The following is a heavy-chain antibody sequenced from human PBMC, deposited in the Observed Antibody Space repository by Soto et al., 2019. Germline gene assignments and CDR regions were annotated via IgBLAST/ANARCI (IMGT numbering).Heavy chain of an antibody. CDR3: ASVYYDFWSGSAGWFDP. J-gene: IGHJ5*02. Sequence: SETLSLTCAVSGGSISSGGYSWSWIRQPPGKGLEWIGYIYHSGSTYYNPSPKSRVTISVDRSKNQFSLKLSSVTAADTAVYYCASVYYDFWSGSAGWFDPWGQGTLVTVSS. CDR2: IYHSGST. CDR1: GGSISSGGYS. D-gene: IGHD3-3*01. V-gene: IGHV4-30-2*01.